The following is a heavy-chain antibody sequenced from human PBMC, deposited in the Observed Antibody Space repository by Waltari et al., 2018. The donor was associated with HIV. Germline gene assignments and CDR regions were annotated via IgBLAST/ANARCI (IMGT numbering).Heavy chain of an antibody. V-gene: IGHV1-8*01. Sequence: QVQLVQSGAEVKKPGASVKVPCKASGYPFTTYNIYWVRQAPGQGREWMGWMNPNTGDTAYAQKFQGRVTMTRNTSMSTAYMELSSLRSEDTAVYYCARVRRPSGSYYLSYWGQGTLVTVSS. CDR1: GYPFTTYN. J-gene: IGHJ4*02. D-gene: IGHD1-26*01. CDR2: MNPNTGDT. CDR3: ARVRRPSGSYYLSY.